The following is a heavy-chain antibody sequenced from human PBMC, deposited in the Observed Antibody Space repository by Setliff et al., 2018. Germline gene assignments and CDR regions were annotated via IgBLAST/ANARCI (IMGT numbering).Heavy chain of an antibody. CDR3: ALGYYSQYRSYFDD. CDR1: GFTFSSYS. D-gene: IGHD3-10*01. CDR2: ISSSSSTI. V-gene: IGHV3-48*04. J-gene: IGHJ4*02. Sequence: GESLTISCAASGFTFSSYSMNWVRQAPGKGLEWVSYISSSSSTIYYADSVKGRFTISRDNRKNLLFLQMDSLRGEDTALYYCALGYYSQYRSYFDDWGPGTQVTVS.